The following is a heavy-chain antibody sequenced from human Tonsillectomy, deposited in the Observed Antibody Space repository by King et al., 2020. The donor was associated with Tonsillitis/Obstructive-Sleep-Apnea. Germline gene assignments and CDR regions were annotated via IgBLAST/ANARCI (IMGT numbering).Heavy chain of an antibody. CDR2: ISYVEKNK. Sequence: GQLVQSGGGVVQPGRSLRLSCAASGFTFSSYGMHWVRQAPGKGLEWGAIISYVEKNKFYADSVKGRFTISRDNSKSTLYLQMNSLRTDDTAVYYCAKDLRNSWTFDYWGQGTLVTVSS. CDR1: GFTFSSYG. V-gene: IGHV3-30*18. J-gene: IGHJ4*02. D-gene: IGHD6-13*01. CDR3: AKDLRNSWTFDY.